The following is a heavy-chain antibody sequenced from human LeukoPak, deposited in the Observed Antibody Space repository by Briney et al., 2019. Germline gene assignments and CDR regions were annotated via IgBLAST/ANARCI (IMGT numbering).Heavy chain of an antibody. J-gene: IGHJ4*02. Sequence: SETLSLTCTVPGGSISSYDWSWIRQPPGKGLEWTGFIYYSGTTTSHPSLKIQATISVDTSKTQCSLRLTSVTAAATAVYSCARDVSAGRWVFDSWGQGTLVTVSS. D-gene: IGHD1-26*01. V-gene: IGHV4-59*01. CDR1: GGSISSYD. CDR2: IYYSGTT. CDR3: ARDVSAGRWVFDS.